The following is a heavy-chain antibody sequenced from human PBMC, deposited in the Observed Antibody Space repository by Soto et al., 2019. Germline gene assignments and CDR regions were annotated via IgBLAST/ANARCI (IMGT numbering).Heavy chain of an antibody. J-gene: IGHJ6*02. CDR2: TYYRSKWYN. CDR1: GDSVSSNSAA. CDR3: ARDPPIVGAFYYGMDV. D-gene: IGHD1-26*01. Sequence: SQTLSLTCAISGDSVSSNSAAWNWIRQSPSRGLEWLGRTYYRSKWYNDYAVSVKSRITINPDTSKNQFSLQLNSVTPEDTAVYYCARDPPIVGAFYYGMDVWGQGTTVTVSS. V-gene: IGHV6-1*01.